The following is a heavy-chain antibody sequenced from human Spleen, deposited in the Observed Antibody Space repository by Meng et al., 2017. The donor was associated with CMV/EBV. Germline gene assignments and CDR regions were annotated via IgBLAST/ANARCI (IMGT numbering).Heavy chain of an antibody. CDR2: ISYDGTNK. V-gene: IGHV3-30*18. Sequence: LSLSGEDAGFPFSSFVMHWVRQAPGKGLEWVALISYDGTNKYYADSVKGRFTISRDNSKNTLYLQMNSLRDEDTAVYYCAKFDPIDYWGQGTLVTVSS. CDR1: GFPFSSFV. CDR3: AKFDPIDY. J-gene: IGHJ4*02.